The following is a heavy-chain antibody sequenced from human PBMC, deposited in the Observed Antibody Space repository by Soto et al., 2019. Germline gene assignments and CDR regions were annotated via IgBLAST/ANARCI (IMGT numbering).Heavy chain of an antibody. V-gene: IGHV3-23*01. CDR1: GFTFSNYA. CDR3: LKDYMRGFDWAAY. D-gene: IGHD5-12*01. CDR2: INDGGVT. J-gene: IGHJ4*02. Sequence: GGSLRLSCSASGFTFSNYALGWVRQAPGKGLEWVSTINDGGVTHYADSVKGRFTISRDNPTNTLFLQMNSLRGEDTAVYYCLKDYMRGFDWAAYWGRGTLVTVSS.